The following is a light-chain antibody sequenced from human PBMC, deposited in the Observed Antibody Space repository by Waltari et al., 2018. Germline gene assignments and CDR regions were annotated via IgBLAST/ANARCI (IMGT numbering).Light chain of an antibody. CDR3: SSYTSSSNVV. Sequence: QSALTQPASVSGSPGQSITISCTGTSSDVGCYNYVSWYQQHPGKAPKLMISEVSTRPSGVSNRFSGSKSGNTASLTISGLQAEDEADYYCSSYTSSSNVVFGGGTKLTVL. V-gene: IGLV2-14*01. CDR2: EVS. J-gene: IGLJ2*01. CDR1: SSDVGCYNY.